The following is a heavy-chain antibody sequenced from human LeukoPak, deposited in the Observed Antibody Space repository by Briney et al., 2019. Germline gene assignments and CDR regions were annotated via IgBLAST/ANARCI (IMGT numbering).Heavy chain of an antibody. V-gene: IGHV3-74*01. CDR2: MNRDGSRI. Sequence: GGSLRLSCAASGFTFSRYWMHLVRQAPGKGLVLVTRMNRDGSRIDYADSVKGRFNISRENVKNTLYLDMDSLRAEDTAVYYCARDVRGDRDSWGQGTLVTVSS. CDR1: GFTFSRYW. D-gene: IGHD2-21*02. J-gene: IGHJ4*02. CDR3: ARDVRGDRDS.